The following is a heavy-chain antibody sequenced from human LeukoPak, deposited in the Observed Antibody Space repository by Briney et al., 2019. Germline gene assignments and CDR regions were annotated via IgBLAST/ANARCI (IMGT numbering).Heavy chain of an antibody. J-gene: IGHJ6*02. CDR1: GFTFSSYG. Sequence: GRSLRLSCAASGFTFSSYGMHWVRQAPGKGLEWVAVISYDGSNKYYADPVKGRFTISRDNSKNTLYLQMNSLRAEDTAVYYCAKEMRSDILTGYSAPFYYYYYGMDVWGQGTTVTVSS. CDR3: AKEMRSDILTGYSAPFYYYYYGMDV. V-gene: IGHV3-30*18. CDR2: ISYDGSNK. D-gene: IGHD3-9*01.